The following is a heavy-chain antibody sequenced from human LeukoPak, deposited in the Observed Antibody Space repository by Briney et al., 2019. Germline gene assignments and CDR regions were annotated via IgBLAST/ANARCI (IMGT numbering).Heavy chain of an antibody. D-gene: IGHD2-15*01. Sequence: SETLSLTCAVYGGSFSGYYWSWIRQPPGKGLEWIGEINHSGSTNYNPSLKSRVTISVDTSKNQFSLKLSSVTAADTAVYYCARDIVVVVAATGYNWFDPWGQGTLVTVSS. CDR2: INHSGST. CDR3: ARDIVVVVAATGYNWFDP. CDR1: GGSFSGYY. J-gene: IGHJ5*02. V-gene: IGHV4-34*01.